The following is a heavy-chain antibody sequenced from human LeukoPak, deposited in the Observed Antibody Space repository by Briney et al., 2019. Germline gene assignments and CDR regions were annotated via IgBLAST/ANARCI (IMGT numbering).Heavy chain of an antibody. Sequence: SQTLSLTCTVSGGSLGSSDHYWSWIRQPPGKGLEWIAYIYYSGTTYYNPSLKSRVSISVDTSKNQFSLKLSSVTAADTAVYYCARGDSSSWSFKIWGQGSLVTVSS. V-gene: IGHV4-30-4*01. D-gene: IGHD6-13*01. CDR3: ARGDSSSWSFKI. CDR1: GGSLGSSDHY. J-gene: IGHJ4*02. CDR2: IYYSGTT.